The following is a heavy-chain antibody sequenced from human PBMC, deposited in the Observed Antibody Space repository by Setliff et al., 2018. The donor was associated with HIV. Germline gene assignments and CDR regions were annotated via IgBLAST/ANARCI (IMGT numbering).Heavy chain of an antibody. V-gene: IGHV4-34*01. CDR3: ARGTAYYNFWSGYSQGYYYYMDV. Sequence: SETLSLTCAVYGGSFSGYYWSWIRQSPGKGLEWIGEINHSGSTKYNPSLKSRVTISVDTSKNQFSLKLSSVTAADTAVYYCARGTAYYNFWSGYSQGYYYYMDVWGKGTTVTSP. CDR2: INHSGST. CDR1: GGSFSGYY. J-gene: IGHJ6*03. D-gene: IGHD3-3*01.